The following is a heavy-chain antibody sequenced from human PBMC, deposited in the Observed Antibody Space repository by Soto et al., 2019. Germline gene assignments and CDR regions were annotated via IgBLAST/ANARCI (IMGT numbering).Heavy chain of an antibody. CDR1: GYTFTSYY. CDR2: IKPSGGST. V-gene: IGHV1-46*01. J-gene: IGHJ6*02. D-gene: IGHD6-13*01. Sequence: ASVKVSCKASGYTFTSYYMHWVRQAPGQGLEWMGIIKPSGGSTSYAQKYQGRVTMTRDTSTSTVYMELISLRSEDTAVYYCAREDSSSFTQMDVWGQGTTVTVSS. CDR3: AREDSSSFTQMDV.